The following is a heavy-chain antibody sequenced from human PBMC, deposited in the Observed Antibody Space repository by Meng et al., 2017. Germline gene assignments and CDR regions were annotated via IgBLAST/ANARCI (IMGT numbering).Heavy chain of an antibody. CDR3: ARTGYCSSTSCYGPRDYYYYYGMDV. V-gene: IGHV1-8*03. CDR1: GYTFTSYD. CDR2: MNPNSGNT. Sequence: ASVKVSCKASGYTFTSYDINWVRQATGQGLEWMGWMNPNSGNTGYAQKFQGRVNITRNTSISTAYMELSSLRSEDTAVYYCARTGYCSSTSCYGPRDYYYYYGMDVWGQGTTVTVSS. J-gene: IGHJ6*02. D-gene: IGHD2-2*01.